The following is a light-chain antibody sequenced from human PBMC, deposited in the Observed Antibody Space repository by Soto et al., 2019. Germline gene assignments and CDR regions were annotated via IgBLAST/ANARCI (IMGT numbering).Light chain of an antibody. CDR1: SSDVGSYNL. CDR2: EGS. CDR3: CSYAVSSTYV. J-gene: IGLJ1*01. V-gene: IGLV2-23*01. Sequence: QSALTQPASVSGSPGQSITISCTGTSSDVGSYNLVSWYQQHPGKATKLMIYEGSKRPSGVSNRFSGSKSGNTASLTISGLQAEDEADYYCCSYAVSSTYVFGTGTKVTVL.